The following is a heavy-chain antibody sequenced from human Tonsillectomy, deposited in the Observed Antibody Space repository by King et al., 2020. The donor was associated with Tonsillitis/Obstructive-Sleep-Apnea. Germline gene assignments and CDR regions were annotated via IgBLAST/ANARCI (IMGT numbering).Heavy chain of an antibody. CDR1: GFTFSDYY. J-gene: IGHJ5*02. D-gene: IGHD2-2*01. CDR2: ISSSSSYT. Sequence: VQLVESGGGLVKPGGSLRLSCAASGFTFSDYYMSWLRQAPGKGLEWVSYISSSSSYTNYADSVKGRFTISRDNAKNSLYLQMNSLRAEDTAVYYCARRYCTSTSCYQNWFDPWGQGTLVTVSS. CDR3: ARRYCTSTSCYQNWFDP. V-gene: IGHV3-11*05.